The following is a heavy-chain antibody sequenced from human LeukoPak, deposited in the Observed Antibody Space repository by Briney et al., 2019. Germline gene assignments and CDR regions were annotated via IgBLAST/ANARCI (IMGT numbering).Heavy chain of an antibody. V-gene: IGHV4-59*01. CDR2: IHHNGNT. J-gene: IGHJ4*02. CDR3: ARGWTIFGVDPFDY. Sequence: SETLSLTCTVSGGTITSSYWSWVRQSPGEALEWVGFIHHNGNTNYNPSPNSRVTISIDTSKNQFSLWLRSVTAADTAVYYCARGWTIFGVDPFDYWGQGILVTVSS. D-gene: IGHD3-3*01. CDR1: GGTITSSY.